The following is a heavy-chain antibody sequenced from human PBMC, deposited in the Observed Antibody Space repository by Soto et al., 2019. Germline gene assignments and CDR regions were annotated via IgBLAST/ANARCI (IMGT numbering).Heavy chain of an antibody. V-gene: IGHV6-1*01. J-gene: IGHJ4*02. D-gene: IGHD1-26*01. CDR1: GDSVSNNRAT. CDR2: THYRSKWIS. CDR3: ARDPPDFNSGFDF. Sequence: PSQTLSLTCAISGDSVSNNRATWNWIRQSPSGGLEWLGRTHYRSKWISDYAMSVKSRISINPDTSKNLISLHLNSVTPEDTAVYYCARDPPDFNSGFDFWGQGTPVTVSS.